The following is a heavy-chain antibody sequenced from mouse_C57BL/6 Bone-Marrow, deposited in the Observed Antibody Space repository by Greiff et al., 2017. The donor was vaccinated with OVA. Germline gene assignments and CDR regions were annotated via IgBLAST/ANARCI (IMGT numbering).Heavy chain of an antibody. D-gene: IGHD1-1*01. CDR1: GYTFTSYW. J-gene: IGHJ1*03. V-gene: IGHV1-61*01. CDR3: AKGYYGSTWYFDV. CDR2: IYPSDSET. Sequence: QVQLQQPGAELVRPGSSVKLSCKASGYTFTSYWMDWVKQRPGQGLEWIGNIYPSDSETHYNQKFKDKATLTVDKSSSTAYMQLSSLTSKDSAVYYYAKGYYGSTWYFDVWGTGTTGTVSS.